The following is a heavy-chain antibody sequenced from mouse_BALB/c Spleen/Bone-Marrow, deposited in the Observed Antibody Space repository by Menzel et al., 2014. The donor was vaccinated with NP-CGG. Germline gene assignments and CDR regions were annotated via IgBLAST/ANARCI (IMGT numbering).Heavy chain of an antibody. CDR1: GFTFSDFY. V-gene: IGHV7-1*02. Sequence: DVKLVESGGGLVQPGGSLRLSCATSGFTFSDFYMDWVRQPPGKRLEWIAASRNKANDYTTEYSASVKGRFIVSRDTSQSILYLQMNALRAEDTAIYYCARDYYGSSYWYFDVWSAGTTVTVSS. J-gene: IGHJ1*01. CDR2: SRNKANDYTT. D-gene: IGHD1-1*01. CDR3: ARDYYGSSYWYFDV.